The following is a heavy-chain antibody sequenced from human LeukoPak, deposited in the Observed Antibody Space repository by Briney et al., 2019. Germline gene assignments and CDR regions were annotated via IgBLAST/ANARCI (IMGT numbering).Heavy chain of an antibody. V-gene: IGHV1-69*13. CDR3: AREGDYYDSSGYYPL. CDR1: GYTFTSYG. D-gene: IGHD3-22*01. J-gene: IGHJ4*02. Sequence: SVKVSCKASGYTFTSYGISWVRQAPGQGLEWMGGIIPIFGTANYAQKFQGRVTITADESTSTAYMELSSLRSEDTAVYYCAREGDYYDSSGYYPLWGQGTLVTVSS. CDR2: IIPIFGTA.